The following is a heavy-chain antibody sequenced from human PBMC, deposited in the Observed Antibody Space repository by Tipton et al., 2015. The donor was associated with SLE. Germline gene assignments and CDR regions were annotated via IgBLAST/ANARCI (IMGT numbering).Heavy chain of an antibody. J-gene: IGHJ4*02. CDR1: GGSFSAYY. V-gene: IGHV4-34*01. CDR3: AKDYNYDYPDYN. Sequence: TLSLTCAVFGGSFSAYYWSWIRQPPGKGLEWIGEINHGGNTNYNPSLKSRVTISVDTSKNQFSLKLSSVTAADTAVYYCAKDYNYDYPDYNWGQGTLVIVSS. CDR2: INHGGNT. D-gene: IGHD4-17*01.